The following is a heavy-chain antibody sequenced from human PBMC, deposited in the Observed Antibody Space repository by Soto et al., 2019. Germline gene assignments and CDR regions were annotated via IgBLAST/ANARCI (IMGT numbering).Heavy chain of an antibody. CDR3: ARGIVARLIDY. CDR2: IGTAGDT. CDR1: GFTFSSYD. J-gene: IGHJ4*02. Sequence: EVQLVESGGGLVQPGGSLRLSCAASGFTFSSYDMHWVRQVIGKGLEWVSTIGTAGDTYYSGSVEGRFTISRERAKNSFYLQMNNLRAGDTALYYCARGIVARLIDYWGQGTLVTVSS. V-gene: IGHV3-13*01. D-gene: IGHD5-12*01.